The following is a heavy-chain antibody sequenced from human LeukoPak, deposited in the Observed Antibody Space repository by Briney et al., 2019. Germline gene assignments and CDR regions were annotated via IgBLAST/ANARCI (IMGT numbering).Heavy chain of an antibody. J-gene: IGHJ3*01. Sequence: PGGSLRLSCAASGFTFSSYNMNWVRQAPGKGLQWVSSISGSGGSTYYADSVKGRFTISRDNSKNTLYLQMNSLRAEDTAVYYCAKEAILLGNAFDVWGQGTMVTISS. CDR2: ISGSGGST. V-gene: IGHV3-23*01. D-gene: IGHD2-8*01. CDR3: AKEAILLGNAFDV. CDR1: GFTFSSYN.